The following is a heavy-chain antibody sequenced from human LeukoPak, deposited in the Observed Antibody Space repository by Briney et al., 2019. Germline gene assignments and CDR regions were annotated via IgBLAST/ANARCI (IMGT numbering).Heavy chain of an antibody. CDR2: ISYDGSNK. CDR1: GFTFSSYA. Sequence: GGSLRLSCAASGFTFSSYAMHWVRQAPGKGLEWVAVISYDGSNKYYADSVKGRFTISRDNSKNTLYLQMNSLRAEDTAVYYCARGYCSSTSCSPFYFDYWGQGTLVTVPS. J-gene: IGHJ4*02. V-gene: IGHV3-30-3*01. D-gene: IGHD2-2*01. CDR3: ARGYCSSTSCSPFYFDY.